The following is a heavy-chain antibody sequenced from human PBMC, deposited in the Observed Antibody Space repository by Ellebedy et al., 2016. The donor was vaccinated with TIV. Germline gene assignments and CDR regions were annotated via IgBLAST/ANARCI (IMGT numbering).Heavy chain of an antibody. CDR2: ISSDGSNK. CDR1: GFTFRSHG. V-gene: IGHV3-30*03. D-gene: IGHD3-10*01. Sequence: GESLKISXVASGFTFRSHGIYWVRQAPGKGLEWVAVISSDGSNKYYADSVKGRFTISRDNSKNTLYLQMSSLRTDDMAVYYCARGGSSGGSDYWGQGTLVTVSS. CDR3: ARGGSSGGSDY. J-gene: IGHJ4*02.